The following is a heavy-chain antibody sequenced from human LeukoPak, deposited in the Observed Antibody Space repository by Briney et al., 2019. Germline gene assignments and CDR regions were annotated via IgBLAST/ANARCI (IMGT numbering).Heavy chain of an antibody. V-gene: IGHV1-8*03. CDR1: GCTFTSYD. J-gene: IGHJ4*02. D-gene: IGHD6-13*01. CDR3: ARAGYSSSWILFDY. CDR2: MNPNSGNT. Sequence: ASVKVSCKASGCTFTSYDINWVRQATGQGLEWMGWMNPNSGNTGYAQKFQGRVTITRNTSISTAYMELSSLRSEDTTVYYCARAGYSSSWILFDYWGQGTLVTVSS.